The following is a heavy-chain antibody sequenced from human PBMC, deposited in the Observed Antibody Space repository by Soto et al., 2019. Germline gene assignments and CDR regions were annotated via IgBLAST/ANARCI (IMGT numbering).Heavy chain of an antibody. CDR1: GGTFSSYA. CDR2: IIPILGTA. D-gene: IGHD3-16*02. CDR3: ALAHNVYGGGSYHFRTYYFDY. J-gene: IGHJ4*02. Sequence: QVQLVQSGAEVKKPGSSVKVSCKASGGTFSSYAISWVRQAPGQGLEWMGGIIPILGTANYAQKFQGRVTIIAGEATNGAFMELGSPRPEETAVYYLALAHNVYGGGSYHFRTYYFDYWGQGTLVTVSS. V-gene: IGHV1-69*11.